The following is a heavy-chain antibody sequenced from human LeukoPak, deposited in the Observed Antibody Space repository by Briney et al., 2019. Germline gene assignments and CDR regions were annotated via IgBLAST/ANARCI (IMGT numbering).Heavy chain of an antibody. CDR2: ISYDGSNK. J-gene: IGHJ6*02. CDR3: AKGDRVIISNYYGMDV. V-gene: IGHV3-30*18. CDR1: GFTFSSYG. D-gene: IGHD3-3*01. Sequence: GRSLRLSCAASGFTFSSYGMHWVRQAPGKGLEWVAVISYDGSNKYYADSVKGRFTISRDNSKNTLYLQMNSLRAEDTAVYYCAKGDRVIISNYYGMDVWGQGTTVTVSS.